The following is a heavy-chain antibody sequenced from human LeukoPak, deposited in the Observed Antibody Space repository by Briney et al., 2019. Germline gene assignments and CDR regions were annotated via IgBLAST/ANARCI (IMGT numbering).Heavy chain of an antibody. V-gene: IGHV1-69*13. CDR1: VGTFSSYA. D-gene: IGHD4-17*01. CDR3: ARATWGTHGDYALDAFDI. Sequence: GASVKVSCKASVGTFSSYAISWVRQAPGQGLEWMGGIIPIFGTANYAQKFQGRATITADESTSTAYMELSSLRSEDTAVYYCARATWGTHGDYALDAFDIWGQGTMVTVSS. CDR2: IIPIFGTA. J-gene: IGHJ3*02.